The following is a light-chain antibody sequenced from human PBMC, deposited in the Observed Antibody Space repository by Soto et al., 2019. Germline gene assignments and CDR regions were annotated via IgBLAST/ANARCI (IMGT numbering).Light chain of an antibody. CDR2: DTS. Sequence: EIVLTQSPATLSLSPGERATLSCRASQSVSSDLVWYQQKPGQAPRLLIYDTSNRATGIPARFSGSGSGTDFILTISSLEPEDFALYYCQYRSNWPPIFTFGPGTKVDIK. CDR1: QSVSSD. CDR3: QYRSNWPPIFT. J-gene: IGKJ3*01. V-gene: IGKV3-11*01.